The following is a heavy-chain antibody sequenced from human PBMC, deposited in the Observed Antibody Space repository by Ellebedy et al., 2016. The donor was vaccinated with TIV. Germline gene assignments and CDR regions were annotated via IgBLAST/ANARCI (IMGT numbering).Heavy chain of an antibody. J-gene: IGHJ4*02. D-gene: IGHD3-10*01. CDR1: GESFSTYY. V-gene: IGHV4-34*01. CDR3: ARESRGSFGY. Sequence: SETLSLTCGVYGESFSTYYWTWICQPPGKGLEWMGEINRGGRTNYNPSLKSRVTISVDTSKNQFSLKLSSVTAADTAVYYCARESRGSFGYWGQGTLVTVSS. CDR2: INRGGRT.